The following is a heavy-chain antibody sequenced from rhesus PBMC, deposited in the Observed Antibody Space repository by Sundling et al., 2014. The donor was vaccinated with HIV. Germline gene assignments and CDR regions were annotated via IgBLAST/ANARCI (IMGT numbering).Heavy chain of an antibody. D-gene: IGHD3-16*01. CDR1: GASISDNYY. CDR2: IFGNTGRT. CDR3: ARVFYYGGSYYGFDS. Sequence: QVQLQESGPGLVKPSETLSLTCAVVGASISDNYYWNWIRQPPGKGLEWIGNIFGNTGRTFYNPSLKSRVVISIDTSKNQLSLKLRSVTAADTAVYYCARVFYYGGSYYGFDSWGHGVVVTVSS. V-gene: IGHV4S9*01. J-gene: IGHJ6*01.